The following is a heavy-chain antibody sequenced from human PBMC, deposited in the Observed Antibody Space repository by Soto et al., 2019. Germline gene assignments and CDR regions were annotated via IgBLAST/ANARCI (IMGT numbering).Heavy chain of an antibody. Sequence: ASVKVSCKASGCTFTSYAMHWVRQAPGQRLEWMGWINAGNGNTKYSQKFQGRVTITRDTSASTAYMELSSLRSEDTAVYYCARDSGDYGDYVFCPHWGQGTLVTVSS. D-gene: IGHD4-17*01. J-gene: IGHJ4*02. CDR3: ARDSGDYGDYVFCPH. CDR2: INAGNGNT. CDR1: GCTFTSYA. V-gene: IGHV1-3*01.